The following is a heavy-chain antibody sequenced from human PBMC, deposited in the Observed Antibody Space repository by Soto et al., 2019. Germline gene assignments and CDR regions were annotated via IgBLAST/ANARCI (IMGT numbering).Heavy chain of an antibody. J-gene: IGHJ6*02. D-gene: IGHD6-19*01. CDR1: GYTFTSYG. Sequence: EASVKVSCKASGYTFTSYGISWVRQAPGQGLEWMGWISAYNGNTNYAQKLQGRVTMTTDTSTSTAYMELRGLRSDDTAVYYCARDGWLAVADTYYYYGMDVWGQGTTVTVSS. CDR2: ISAYNGNT. CDR3: ARDGWLAVADTYYYYGMDV. V-gene: IGHV1-18*01.